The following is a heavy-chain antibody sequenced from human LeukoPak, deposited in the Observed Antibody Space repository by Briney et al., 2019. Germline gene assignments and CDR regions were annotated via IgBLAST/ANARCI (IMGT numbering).Heavy chain of an antibody. Sequence: GGSLRLSCAASGFTFSNFAMNWVRQVPGKGLEWVSAISGSGGSTYYADSVKGRFTISRDNSKNTLYLQRNSLRAEDTAIYYCAKRTTGTTGFDYWGQRTLVTVSS. CDR3: AKRTTGTTGFDY. V-gene: IGHV3-23*01. CDR2: ISGSGGST. D-gene: IGHD1-1*01. J-gene: IGHJ4*02. CDR1: GFTFSNFA.